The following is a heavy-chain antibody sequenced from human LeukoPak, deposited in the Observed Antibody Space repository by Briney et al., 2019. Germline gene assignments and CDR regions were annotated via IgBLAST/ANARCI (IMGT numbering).Heavy chain of an antibody. CDR1: GGSISSYY. V-gene: IGHV4-59*08. J-gene: IGHJ4*02. CDR3: ARHLSGSGTYYAETFDY. CDR2: IFYSGNT. D-gene: IGHD3-10*01. Sequence: SETLSLTCTVSGGSISSYYWSWIRQPPGKGLEWIGYIFYSGNTDYNPSLKSRVTISVDTSKNQFSLKLSSVTAADTAVYYCARHLSGSGTYYAETFDYWGQGTLVTVSS.